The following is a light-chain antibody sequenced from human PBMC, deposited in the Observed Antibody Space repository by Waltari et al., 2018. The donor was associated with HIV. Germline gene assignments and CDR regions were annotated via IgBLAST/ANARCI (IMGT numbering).Light chain of an antibody. CDR1: SSDVGGYNY. Sequence: QSALTQPASVSGSPGQSITISCTGTSSDVGGYNYVSWYQQHPGNAPKLMMYDVTKRPSGVSNRFSGSKSSNTASLTISGLQAEDEADYYCCSYAGSSTFAVFGGGTKLTVL. V-gene: IGLV2-23*02. CDR2: DVT. J-gene: IGLJ2*01. CDR3: CSYAGSSTFAV.